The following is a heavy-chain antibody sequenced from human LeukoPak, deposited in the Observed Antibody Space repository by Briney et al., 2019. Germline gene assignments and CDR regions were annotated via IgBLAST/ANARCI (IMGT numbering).Heavy chain of an antibody. CDR2: IYWDDDK. D-gene: IGHD3-9*01. V-gene: IGHV2-5*02. J-gene: IGHJ4*02. Sequence: SGPTLVNPTQTPTLTCTFSGFSLSTSGVGVGWIRQPPGKALEWLALIYWDDDKRYSPSLKSRLTITKDTSKNQVVLTMTNMDPVDTATYYCAHGGGIHDILTGYHFDYWGQGTLVTVSS. CDR3: AHGGGIHDILTGYHFDY. CDR1: GFSLSTSGVG.